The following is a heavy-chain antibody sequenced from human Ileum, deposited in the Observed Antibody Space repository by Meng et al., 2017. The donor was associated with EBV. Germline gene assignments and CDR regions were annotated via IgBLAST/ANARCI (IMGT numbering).Heavy chain of an antibody. Sequence: QLQLPESGPGLVKPSETPSLPCSVSGGSLSSRKYYWGWIRQPPGKALEWIASIYYSGTTYYNPSLQSRVSISVDKSKNQVSLNMTSMTAADTAVYYCASRELAPFDYWGQGTLVTVSS. CDR1: GGSLSSRKYY. CDR2: IYYSGTT. J-gene: IGHJ4*02. V-gene: IGHV4-39*07. D-gene: IGHD1-26*01. CDR3: ASRELAPFDY.